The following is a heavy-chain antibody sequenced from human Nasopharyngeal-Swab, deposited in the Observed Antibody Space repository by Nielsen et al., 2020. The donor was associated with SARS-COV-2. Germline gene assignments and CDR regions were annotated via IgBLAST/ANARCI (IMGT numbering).Heavy chain of an antibody. J-gene: IGHJ3*02. D-gene: IGHD6-19*01. V-gene: IGHV1-24*01. CDR2: FDPEDGET. CDR3: TTPNSSGWYTGAFDI. Sequence: ASVKVSCKVSGYTLTELSMHWVRQAPGKGLEWMGGFDPEDGETIYAQKFQGRVTMTEDTSTDTAYMELSSLRSEDTAVYYCTTPNSSGWYTGAFDIWGQGTMVTVSS. CDR1: GYTLTELS.